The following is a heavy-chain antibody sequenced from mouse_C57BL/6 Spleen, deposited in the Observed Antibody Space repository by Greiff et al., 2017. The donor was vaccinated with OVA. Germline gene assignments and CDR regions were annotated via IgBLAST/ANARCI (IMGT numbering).Heavy chain of an antibody. Sequence: EVQLQQSGPELVKPGASVKIPCKASGYTFTDYNMDWVKQSHGKSLEWIGDINPNNGGTNYNQKFKGKATLTVDKSSSTAYMELRSLTSEDTAVCYCARPLYYYVSGCWYFGVWGTGTTVTVSS. CDR1: GYTFTDYN. CDR2: INPNNGGT. V-gene: IGHV1-18*01. J-gene: IGHJ1*03. CDR3: ARPLYYYVSGCWYFGV. D-gene: IGHD1-1*01.